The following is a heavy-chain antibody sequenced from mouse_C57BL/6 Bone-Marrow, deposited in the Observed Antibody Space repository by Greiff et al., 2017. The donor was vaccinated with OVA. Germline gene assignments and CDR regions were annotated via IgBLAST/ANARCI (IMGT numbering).Heavy chain of an antibody. J-gene: IGHJ3*01. CDR3: ARLTGKRGFAY. CDR2: INPSTGGT. Sequence: VQLQQSGPELVKPGASVKISCKASGYSFTGYYMNWVKQSPEKSLEWIGEINPSTGGTTYNQKFKAKATLTADKSSSTAYMQLKSLTSEDSAVYYCARLTGKRGFAYWGQGTLVTVSA. CDR1: GYSFTGYY. D-gene: IGHD4-1*01. V-gene: IGHV1-42*01.